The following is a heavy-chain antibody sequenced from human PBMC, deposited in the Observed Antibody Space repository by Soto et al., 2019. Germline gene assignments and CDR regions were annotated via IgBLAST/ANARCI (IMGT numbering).Heavy chain of an antibody. Sequence: QVQLVQSGGEVKKPGASVKVSCEASGDTFTNYGISWVRQDPGQGLEWMGWISGNNGNTNYAQKFQGRVTMTADPSTSAANMELRSLISDDTAVYYCACEYCNSVSCYAVDSWGQGTLVTVVS. CDR3: ACEYCNSVSCYAVDS. V-gene: IGHV1-18*01. CDR2: ISGNNGNT. D-gene: IGHD2-2*01. CDR1: GDTFTNYG. J-gene: IGHJ4*02.